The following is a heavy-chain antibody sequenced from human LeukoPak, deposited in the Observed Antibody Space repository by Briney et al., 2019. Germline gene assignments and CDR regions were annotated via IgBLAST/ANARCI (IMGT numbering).Heavy chain of an antibody. CDR1: GGSISSYY. CDR2: IYYSGST. Sequence: PSETLSLTCTVSGGSISSYYWSWIRQPPGKGLEWIGYIYYSGSTNYNPSLKSRVTISVDTSKNQFSLKLSSVTAADTAVNYCARGTVRGVIPFDYWGQGTLVTVSS. CDR3: ARGTVRGVIPFDY. D-gene: IGHD3-10*01. J-gene: IGHJ4*02. V-gene: IGHV4-59*01.